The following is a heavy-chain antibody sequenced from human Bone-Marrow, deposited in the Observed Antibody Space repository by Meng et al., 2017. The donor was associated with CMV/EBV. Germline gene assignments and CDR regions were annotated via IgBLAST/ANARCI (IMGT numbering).Heavy chain of an antibody. Sequence: GGSLRLSCAASGFTFSSYWMSWVRQAPGKGLEWVANIKQDGSEKYYVDSVKGRFTISRDNAKNSLYLQMNSLRAEDTAVYYCARDFWYCSSTSCPTRYFALWGRGNRV. CDR2: IKQDGSEK. D-gene: IGHD2-2*01. J-gene: IGHJ2*01. CDR3: ARDFWYCSSTSCPTRYFAL. V-gene: IGHV3-7*01. CDR1: GFTFSSYW.